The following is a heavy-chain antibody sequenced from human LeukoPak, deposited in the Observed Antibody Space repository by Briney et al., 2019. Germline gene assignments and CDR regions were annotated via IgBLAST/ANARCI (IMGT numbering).Heavy chain of an antibody. Sequence: PGGSLRLSCAASGFTFSSHWMHWVRQAPGKGLVWVSRINIDESITTYADSVKGRFTISRDNAKNTLYLQMDSLRAEDTAVYYCVRDVTTVLDYWGQGTLVTVSS. CDR3: VRDVTTVLDY. D-gene: IGHD4-17*01. V-gene: IGHV3-74*01. J-gene: IGHJ4*02. CDR2: INIDESIT. CDR1: GFTFSSHW.